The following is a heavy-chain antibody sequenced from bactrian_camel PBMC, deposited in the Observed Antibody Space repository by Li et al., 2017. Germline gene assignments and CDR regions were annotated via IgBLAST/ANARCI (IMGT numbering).Heavy chain of an antibody. CDR1: GLTYGSYC. V-gene: IGHV3S55*01. Sequence: HVQLVESGGGSVQAGGSLRLSCTDSGLTYGSYCLGWFRQAVGKEREGVAGINSRGGLYYADSVEGRFTISQDNSKNTVYLQMNVLRPEDTAMHYCAARKVARGSHFSLGRAPALRRDEYNFWGQGTQVTVS. CDR3: AARKVARGSHFSLGRAPALRRDEYNF. CDR2: INSRGGL. D-gene: IGHD2*01. J-gene: IGHJ4*01.